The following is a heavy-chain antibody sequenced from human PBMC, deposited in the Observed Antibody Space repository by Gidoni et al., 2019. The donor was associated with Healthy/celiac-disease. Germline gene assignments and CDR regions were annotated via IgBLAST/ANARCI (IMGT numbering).Heavy chain of an antibody. V-gene: IGHV3-23*01. CDR1: GFTFSRYA. D-gene: IGHD6-13*01. J-gene: IGHJ4*02. CDR3: AKDPSSSWYQYYFDY. CDR2: ISGSGGST. Sequence: EVQLLESGGGLVQPGGSLTLSCAAAGFTFSRYAMSWVRQAPGKGLEWVSAISGSGGSTYYADSVKGRFTISRDNSKNTLYLQMNSRRAEDTAVYYCAKDPSSSWYQYYFDYWGQGTLVTVSS.